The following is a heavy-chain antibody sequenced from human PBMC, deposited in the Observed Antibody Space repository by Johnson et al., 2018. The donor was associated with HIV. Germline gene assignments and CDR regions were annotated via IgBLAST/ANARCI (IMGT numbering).Heavy chain of an antibody. CDR1: GFTFSTYA. D-gene: IGHD3-22*01. J-gene: IGHJ3*02. Sequence: QVQLVESGGGVVQPGTSLRLSCAASGFTFSTYAMFWVRQAPGKGQEWVAVISHDGSNKYYGDSVKGRFTISRDNSKNMLFLQMNSLRAEDTAVYYCARGLRSLIVVITRGAFNIWGQGTMVTVSS. CDR3: ARGLRSLIVVITRGAFNI. CDR2: ISHDGSNK. V-gene: IGHV3-30-3*01.